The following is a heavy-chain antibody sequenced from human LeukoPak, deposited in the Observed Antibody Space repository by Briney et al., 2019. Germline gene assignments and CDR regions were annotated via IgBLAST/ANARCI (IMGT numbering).Heavy chain of an antibody. D-gene: IGHD1-26*01. V-gene: IGHV3-23*01. CDR2: LSGSGGRT. Sequence: PGGSLRLSCAASGFTVSSNYMSWVRQAPGKGLEWVSALSGSGGRTYYADSVKGRFTISRDNSKNTLYLQMNSLRAEDTAVYYCAKDRVGAILYFDSWGQGTLVTVSS. CDR1: GFTVSSNY. J-gene: IGHJ4*02. CDR3: AKDRVGAILYFDS.